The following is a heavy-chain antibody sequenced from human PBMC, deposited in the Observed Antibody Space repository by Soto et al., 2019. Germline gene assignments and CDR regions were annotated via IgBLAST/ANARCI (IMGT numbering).Heavy chain of an antibody. V-gene: IGHV1-18*04. CDR2: IRAYTGYT. J-gene: IGHJ4*02. Sequence: APVKAPCPSSGYTCTTYDVSWLQQAPGPGLGWMGWIRAYTGYTNYAQKFQGRVTITTDTSTSTAYMELRSLISDDTAVYYCATAPVCHRRGGFVGHFVECGPRTPVTV. CDR3: ATAPVCHRRGGFVGHFVE. D-gene: IGHD3-10*01. CDR1: GYTCTTYD.